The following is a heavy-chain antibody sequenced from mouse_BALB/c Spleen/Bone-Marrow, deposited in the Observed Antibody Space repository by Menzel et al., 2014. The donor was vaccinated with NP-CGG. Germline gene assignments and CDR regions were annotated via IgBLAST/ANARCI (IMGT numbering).Heavy chain of an antibody. CDR2: IYPGDGDT. Sequence: VXLQQSGAELARPGASVKLSWKASGYTFTSYWMQWVKQRPGQGLEWIGAIYPGDGDTGYTQKFKGKATLTADKSSTTAYMQLSSLTSEDSAVYYCARSFPYDYWGQGPTLTVSS. CDR1: GYTFTSYW. V-gene: IGHV1-87*01. CDR3: ARSFPYDY. J-gene: IGHJ2*01.